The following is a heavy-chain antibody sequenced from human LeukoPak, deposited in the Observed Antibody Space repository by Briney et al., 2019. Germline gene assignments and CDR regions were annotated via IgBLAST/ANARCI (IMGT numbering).Heavy chain of an antibody. CDR1: GFTFSSYT. CDR2: LSGTGRYI. Sequence: GSLRLSCAASGFTFSSYTVNWVRQAPGKGLEWVSSLSGTGRYIYYADLMKGRFTISRDNAKNSLYLQMNSLRAEDTAVYYCARSLRDAFDIWGQGTMVTVSS. J-gene: IGHJ3*02. V-gene: IGHV3-21*06. CDR3: ARSLRDAFDI.